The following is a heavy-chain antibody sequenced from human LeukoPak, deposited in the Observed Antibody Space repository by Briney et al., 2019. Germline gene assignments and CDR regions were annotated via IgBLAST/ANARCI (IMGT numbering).Heavy chain of an antibody. V-gene: IGHV1-2*02. CDR1: GYTFTGYY. CDR3: ARVNDFLEWSDDYMDV. J-gene: IGHJ6*03. Sequence: ASVKVSCKASGYTFTGYYIHWVRQAPGQGLEWMGWINPNSGGTNYAQKFQGRVTMTRDTSISTAYMELSRLRSDDTAVYYCARVNDFLEWSDDYMDVWGKGTTVTVSS. CDR2: INPNSGGT. D-gene: IGHD3-3*01.